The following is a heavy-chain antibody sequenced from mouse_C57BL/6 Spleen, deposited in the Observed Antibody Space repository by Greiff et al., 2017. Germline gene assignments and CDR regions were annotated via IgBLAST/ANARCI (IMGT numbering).Heavy chain of an antibody. Sequence: EVKLMESGGGLVQPGESLKLSCESNEYEFPSHDMSWVRKTPEKRLELVAAINSDGGSTYYPDTMERRFIISRDKTKKTLYLQMSSLRSEDTALYYCERHYYGSSYGYVDVWGTGTTVTVSS. CDR1: EYEFPSHD. CDR2: INSDGGST. V-gene: IGHV5-2*01. D-gene: IGHD1-1*01. J-gene: IGHJ1*03. CDR3: ERHYYGSSYGYVDV.